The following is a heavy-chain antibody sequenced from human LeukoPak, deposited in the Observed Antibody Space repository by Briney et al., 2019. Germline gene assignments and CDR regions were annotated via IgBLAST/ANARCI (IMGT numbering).Heavy chain of an antibody. D-gene: IGHD4-17*01. CDR1: GFTFSSYA. V-gene: IGHV3-23*01. J-gene: IGHJ4*02. CDR2: ISGSGDNT. CDR3: AKGRGTAVTSAANY. Sequence: GGSLRLSCAASGFTFSSYALSWVRQAPGKGLEWVASISGSGDNTYYADSVKDRFSISRDNSKTTVSLQMNSLRAEDTAVYYCAKGRGTAVTSAANYWGQGTLVTVSS.